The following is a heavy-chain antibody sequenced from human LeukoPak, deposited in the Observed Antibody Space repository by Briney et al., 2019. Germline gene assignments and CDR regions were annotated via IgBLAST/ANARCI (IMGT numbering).Heavy chain of an antibody. CDR1: GFTFRRYW. J-gene: IGHJ6*02. CDR3: ARCGTPNNYYGYGVDV. D-gene: IGHD1-26*01. Sequence: GGSLRLSCAASGFTFRRYWMSWARQASGKGLEWVANIKQDGSEKYYVDSVKGRFTISRDNAKNSLYLQMISLRAEDTAVYYCARCGTPNNYYGYGVDVWGQGTTVIVSS. V-gene: IGHV3-7*05. CDR2: IKQDGSEK.